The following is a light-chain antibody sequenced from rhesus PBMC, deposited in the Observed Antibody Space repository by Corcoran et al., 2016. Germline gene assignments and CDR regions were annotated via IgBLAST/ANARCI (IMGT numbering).Light chain of an antibody. J-gene: IGKJ1*01. CDR1: QGISSW. CDR3: HQYYSAPRT. CDR2: KAA. V-gene: IGKV1-21*01. Sequence: DIQMTQSPSSLSVSVGDRVTITCRASQGISSWLAWYQQKPGKAPKLLIYKAASLQSGIPSRFSGSGSGTDFTRHISSLQPEDFATYYCHQYYSAPRTFGQGTKVEIK.